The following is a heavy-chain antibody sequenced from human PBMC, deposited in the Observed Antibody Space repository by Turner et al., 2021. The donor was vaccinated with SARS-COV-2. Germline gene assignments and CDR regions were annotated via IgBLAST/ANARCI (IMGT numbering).Heavy chain of an antibody. D-gene: IGHD3-3*01. Sequence: EVPLVESGRGLVEPGGSLRLPCCASGFTLSPYNMIWVLQAPGKWLEWVSSISRSSSFMYYADSVKGRFTISRDNAKNSLFLQMNSLRAEYTAVYYCARDLGGYHYFWNGYYTSGFDYWGQGTLVTVSS. CDR3: ARDLGGYHYFWNGYYTSGFDY. CDR2: ISRSSSFM. J-gene: IGHJ4*02. CDR1: GFTLSPYN. V-gene: IGHV3-21*01.